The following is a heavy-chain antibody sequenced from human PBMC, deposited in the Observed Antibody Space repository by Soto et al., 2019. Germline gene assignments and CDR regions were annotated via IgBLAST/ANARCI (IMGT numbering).Heavy chain of an antibody. D-gene: IGHD3-22*01. J-gene: IGHJ6*02. CDR2: ISGSGGST. V-gene: IGHV3-23*01. CDR1: GFTFSSYA. CDR3: AKAPYYYDSSGFGGMDV. Sequence: EVQLLESGGGLVQPGGSLRLSCAASGFTFSSYAMSWVRQAPGQGLEWVSAISGSGGSTYYADSVKGRFTISRDNSKNTLYLQMNSLRAEDTAVYYCAKAPYYYDSSGFGGMDVWGQGTTVTVSS.